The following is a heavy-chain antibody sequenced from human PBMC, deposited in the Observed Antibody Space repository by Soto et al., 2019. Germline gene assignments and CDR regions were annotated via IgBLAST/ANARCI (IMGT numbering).Heavy chain of an antibody. CDR2: INSDGSST. V-gene: IGHV3-74*01. CDR1: GFTFSSYW. CDR3: AREYYDFWSGYFDAFDI. Sequence: GGFLRLSCAASGFTFSSYWMHWVRQAPGKGLVWVSRINSDGSSTSYADSVKGRFTISRDNAKNTLYLQMNSLRAEDTAVYYCAREYYDFWSGYFDAFDIWGQGTMVTVSS. D-gene: IGHD3-3*01. J-gene: IGHJ3*02.